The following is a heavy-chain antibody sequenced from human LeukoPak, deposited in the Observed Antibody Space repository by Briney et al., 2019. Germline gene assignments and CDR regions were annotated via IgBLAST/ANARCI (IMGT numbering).Heavy chain of an antibody. CDR1: GFTFSSYA. D-gene: IGHD2-2*01. CDR2: ISSDGSNK. V-gene: IGHV3-30*04. Sequence: PGGSLRLSCAASGFTFSSYAMHWVRQAPGKGLEGVAVISSDGSNKYYADSVKGRFTISRDNSKNTLYLQMNSLRAEDTAVYYCARDSVAPAVHYYFDYWGQGTLVTVSS. J-gene: IGHJ4*02. CDR3: ARDSVAPAVHYYFDY.